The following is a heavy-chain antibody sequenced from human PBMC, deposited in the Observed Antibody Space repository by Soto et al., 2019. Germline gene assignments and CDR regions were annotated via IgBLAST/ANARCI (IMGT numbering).Heavy chain of an antibody. V-gene: IGHV3-11*06. CDR1: GFTFSDYY. J-gene: IGHJ4*02. CDR3: ARGTLAVAGTNLAY. Sequence: PGGSLRLSCAASGFTFSDYYMSWIRQAPGKGLEWVSYISSSGSYTNYADSLKGRFTISRDNAKNSLYLHTNSLRAEDTAVYYCARGTLAVAGTNLAYWGQGTLVTVSS. CDR2: ISSSGSYT. D-gene: IGHD6-19*01.